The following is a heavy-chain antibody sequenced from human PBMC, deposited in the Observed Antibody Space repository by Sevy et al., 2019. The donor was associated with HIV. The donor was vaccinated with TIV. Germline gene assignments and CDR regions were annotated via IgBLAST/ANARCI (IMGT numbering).Heavy chain of an antibody. D-gene: IGHD6-19*01. CDR2: ISGFNNYI. J-gene: IGHJ4*02. CDR3: ARGASSGWDYFDY. V-gene: IGHV3-21*01. CDR1: GFTFSTYS. Sequence: GGSLRLSCAASGFTFSTYSMSWVCQAPGKGLEWVSYISGFNNYIYYADSLRGRFTISRDNAKNSLYLQMNNLRAEDTAVYYCARGASSGWDYFDYWGQGTLVTVSS.